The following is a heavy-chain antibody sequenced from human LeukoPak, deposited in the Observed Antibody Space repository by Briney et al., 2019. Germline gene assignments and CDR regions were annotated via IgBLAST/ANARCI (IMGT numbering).Heavy chain of an antibody. V-gene: IGHV3-33*01. D-gene: IGHD2-2*01. J-gene: IGHJ4*02. CDR3: ARYFYCSRTSCYAPSFDY. CDR1: GFTFSGYG. CDR2: IGYDGTNE. Sequence: GGSLRLSCAASGFTFSGYGMHWVRQAPGKGLEWVALIGYDGTNEYYADSVKGRFTISRDNSKNTLYLQMKSLRAEDTAVYYCARYFYCSRTSCYAPSFDYWGQGTLVTVSS.